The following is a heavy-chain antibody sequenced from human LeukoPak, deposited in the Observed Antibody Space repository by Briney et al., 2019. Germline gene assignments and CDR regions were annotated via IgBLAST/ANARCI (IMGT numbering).Heavy chain of an antibody. Sequence: HPGGSLRLSCAASGFTFSSCAMHWVRQAPGKGLEWVAVISYDGSNQYYADSVKGRFTIFRDNSKNTLYLQMNSLRVEDTAVYYCASTGITGTSDYWGQGTLVTVSS. J-gene: IGHJ4*02. CDR2: ISYDGSNQ. V-gene: IGHV3-30*03. CDR3: ASTGITGTSDY. D-gene: IGHD1-20*01. CDR1: GFTFSSCA.